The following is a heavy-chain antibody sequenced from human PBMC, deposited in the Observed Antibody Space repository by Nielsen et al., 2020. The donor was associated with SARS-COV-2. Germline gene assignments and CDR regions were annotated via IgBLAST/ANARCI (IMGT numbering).Heavy chain of an antibody. CDR1: GFTFSSYE. V-gene: IGHV3-48*03. CDR2: ISSSGSTI. J-gene: IGHJ4*02. D-gene: IGHD3-9*01. CDR3: AKYDYDILTGYYRFVYYFDY. Sequence: GESLKISCAASGFTFSSYEMNWVRQAPGKGLEWVSYISSSGSTIYYADSVKGRFTISRDNAKNSLYLQMNSLRAEDTAVYYCAKYDYDILTGYYRFVYYFDYWGQGTLVTVSS.